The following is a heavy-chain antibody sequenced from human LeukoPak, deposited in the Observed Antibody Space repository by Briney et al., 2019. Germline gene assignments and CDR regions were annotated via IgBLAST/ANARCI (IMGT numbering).Heavy chain of an antibody. D-gene: IGHD5-24*01. CDR3: ARDRYGDGFAHFDY. CDR2: ITPSGGT. CDR1: GYTFTSYA. J-gene: IGHJ4*02. Sequence: ASVKVSCKASGYTFTSYAMHWVRQAPGQGLEWMGWITPSGGTNYPQKFQGRVAITRDTSITTAYMDLSRLTSDDTAVYYCARDRYGDGFAHFDYWGQGALVTVSS. V-gene: IGHV1-2*02.